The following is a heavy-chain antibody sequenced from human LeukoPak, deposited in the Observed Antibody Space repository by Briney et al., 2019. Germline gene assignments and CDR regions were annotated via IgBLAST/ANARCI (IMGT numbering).Heavy chain of an antibody. Sequence: GGSLRLSCAASGSTFSSYWMSWFRQAPGKGLEWVGFIRSKSNGGTTHYAASVEGRFTISRDDSNSIAYLQMNSLKTEDTAVYYCVRDYRYAGHESVYWGQGTLVTVSS. CDR1: GSTFSSYW. J-gene: IGHJ4*02. CDR3: VRDYRYAGHESVY. V-gene: IGHV3-49*03. CDR2: IRSKSNGGTT. D-gene: IGHD5-12*01.